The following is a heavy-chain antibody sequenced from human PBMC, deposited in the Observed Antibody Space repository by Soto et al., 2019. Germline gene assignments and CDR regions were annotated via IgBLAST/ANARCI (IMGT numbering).Heavy chain of an antibody. CDR2: IYYSGST. CDR1: GGSISSGDYY. CDR3: ARLYDYVWGSYRSNLWFDY. D-gene: IGHD3-16*02. Sequence: PSETLSLTCTVSGGSISSGDYYWSWIRQPPGKGLEWIGYIYYSGSTYYNPSLKSRVTISVDTSKNQFSLKLSSVTAADTAVYYCARLYDYVWGSYRSNLWFDYWGQGTLVTVSS. J-gene: IGHJ4*02. V-gene: IGHV4-30-4*01.